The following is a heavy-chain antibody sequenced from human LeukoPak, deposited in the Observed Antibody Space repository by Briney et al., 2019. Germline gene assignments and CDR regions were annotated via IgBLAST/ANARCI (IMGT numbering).Heavy chain of an antibody. CDR2: ITSSSNYI. CDR3: ARDGVAGDGYNTPGY. V-gene: IGHV3-21*01. J-gene: IGHJ4*02. CDR1: RSTLSGYS. D-gene: IGHD5-24*01. Sequence: PGGSLRLSCEAPRSTLSGYSMNWGRQAPGKVLEWVSSITSSSNYIYYADSVKGRFTISRDNAKNSLYLQMNSLRAEDTAVYYCARDGVAGDGYNTPGYWGQGTLVTVSS.